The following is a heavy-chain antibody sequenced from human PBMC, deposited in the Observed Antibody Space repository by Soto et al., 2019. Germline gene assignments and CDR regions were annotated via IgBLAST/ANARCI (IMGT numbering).Heavy chain of an antibody. J-gene: IGHJ6*03. CDR1: GGSISSYY. CDR2: IYYSGST. CDR3: ARAHYYGSGYYYYMDV. V-gene: IGHV4-59*01. D-gene: IGHD3-10*01. Sequence: QVQLQESGPGLVKPSETLSLTCTVSGGSISSYYWSWLRQPPGKGLEWIGYIYYSGSTNYNPSLKSRVTISVDTSKNQFSLKLSSVTAADTAVYYCARAHYYGSGYYYYMDVWGKGTTVTVSS.